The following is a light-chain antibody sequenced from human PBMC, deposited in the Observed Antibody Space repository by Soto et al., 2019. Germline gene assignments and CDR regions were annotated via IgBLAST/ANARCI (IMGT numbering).Light chain of an antibody. CDR1: SSDIGSYNR. CDR2: EVN. CDR3: NSFTTSSNYV. V-gene: IGLV2-18*02. J-gene: IGLJ1*01. Sequence: QSALTQPASVSGSPGQSITISCTGTSSDIGSYNRVSWYQQPPGTAPKLIIYEVNNRPSGVPDRFSGSKSGNTASLTISGLQAEDEADYYCNSFTTSSNYVFGTGTKLTVL.